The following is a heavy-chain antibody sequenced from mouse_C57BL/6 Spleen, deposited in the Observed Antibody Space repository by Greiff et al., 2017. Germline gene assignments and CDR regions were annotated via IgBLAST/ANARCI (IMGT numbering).Heavy chain of an antibody. V-gene: IGHV1-55*01. CDR3: ARVSYYGSSYYYAMDY. Sequence: QVQLQQPGAELVKPGASVKMSCKASGYTFTSYWITWVKQRPGQGLEWIGDIYPGSGSTNYNEKFKSKATLTVDTSSSTAYMQLSSLTSEDSAVYYCARVSYYGSSYYYAMDYWGQGTSVTVSS. D-gene: IGHD1-1*01. CDR2: IYPGSGST. J-gene: IGHJ4*01. CDR1: GYTFTSYW.